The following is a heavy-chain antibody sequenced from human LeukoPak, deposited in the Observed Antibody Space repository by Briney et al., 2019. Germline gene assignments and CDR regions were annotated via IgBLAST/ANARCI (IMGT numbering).Heavy chain of an antibody. CDR3: ARDAFMDGGEDF. V-gene: IGHV3-21*01. D-gene: IGHD4-23*01. CDR1: GDSISSGN. J-gene: IGHJ4*02. CDR2: ISSASTYK. Sequence: ETLSLTCTVSGDSISSGNYWGWVRQAPGKGLEWVSSISSASTYKFYADSVKGRFTVSRDNARNSLYLQMDSLGVEDTAVYYCARDAFMDGGEDFWGQGILVTVSS.